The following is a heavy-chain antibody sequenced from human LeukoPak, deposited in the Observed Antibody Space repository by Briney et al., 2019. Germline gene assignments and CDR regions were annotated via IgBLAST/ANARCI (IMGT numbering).Heavy chain of an antibody. CDR1: GFTVSTTY. D-gene: IGHD6-19*01. V-gene: IGHV3-23*01. Sequence: PGGSLRLSCAASGFTVSTTYMSWVRQAPGKGLEWVAVTGGSDDNTHYADSVKGRFSISRDTSENRLFLQMNSLRPDDSALYYCTKDLMTGFSSGWYLAYWGQGTLVTVSS. J-gene: IGHJ4*02. CDR2: TGGSDDNT. CDR3: TKDLMTGFSSGWYLAY.